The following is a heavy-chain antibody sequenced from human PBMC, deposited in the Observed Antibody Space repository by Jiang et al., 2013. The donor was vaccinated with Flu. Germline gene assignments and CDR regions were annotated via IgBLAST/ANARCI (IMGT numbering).Heavy chain of an antibody. V-gene: IGHV1-2*04. Sequence: GAEVKKPGASVKVSCRASGYTFTGYYMHWVRQAPGQGLEWMGWINPNSGGTNYAQKFQGWVTMTRDTSISTAYMELSRLRSDDTAVYYCARDRGYWGSYRGLSPNDAFDIWGQGTMVT. J-gene: IGHJ3*02. CDR1: GYTFTGYY. D-gene: IGHD3-16*02. CDR3: ARDRGYWGSYRGLSPNDAFDI. CDR2: INPNSGGT.